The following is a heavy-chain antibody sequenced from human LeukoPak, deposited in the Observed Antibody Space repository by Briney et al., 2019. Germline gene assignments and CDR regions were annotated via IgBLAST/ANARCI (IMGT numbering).Heavy chain of an antibody. J-gene: IGHJ3*01. CDR3: AKDWPSEWQQLPDYDAVDL. CDR2: ISDSGST. CDR1: GFXFSNYA. Sequence: PGGSLRLSCAASGFXFSNYAITWVRQAPGKGLKWVSTISDSGSTFYADSVKGRFAISRDNSKNTLFLQMNGLRADDTAVYYCAKDWPSEWQQLPDYDAVDLWGQGTMVTVSS. V-gene: IGHV3-23*01. D-gene: IGHD6-13*01.